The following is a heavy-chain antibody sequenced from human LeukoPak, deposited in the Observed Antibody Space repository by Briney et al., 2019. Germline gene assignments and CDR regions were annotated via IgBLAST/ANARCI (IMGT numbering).Heavy chain of an antibody. Sequence: SETLSLTCAVYGGSFSSYYWSWIRQPPGKGLEWIGYIYYSGSTNYNPSLKSRVTISVDTSKNQFSLKLSSVTAADTAVYYCARAPGIAVAGFNNWFDPWGQGTLVTVSS. CDR1: GGSFSSYY. CDR2: IYYSGST. J-gene: IGHJ5*02. V-gene: IGHV4-59*01. D-gene: IGHD6-19*01. CDR3: ARAPGIAVAGFNNWFDP.